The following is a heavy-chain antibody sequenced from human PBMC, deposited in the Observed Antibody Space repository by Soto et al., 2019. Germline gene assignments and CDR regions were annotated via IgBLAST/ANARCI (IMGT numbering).Heavy chain of an antibody. D-gene: IGHD3-16*01. CDR1: GFKFSNYA. CDR2: ISATGGGT. Sequence: VGSLRLSCAASGFKFSNYAMSWVRQAPGKRLEWASLISATGGGTYYADSVQGRFTISRDNSHNTLYLHVHSLTAQDTAVYYRAKDRRAGGNSAFYFDFWGQGAQVTVAS. CDR3: AKDRRAGGNSAFYFDF. J-gene: IGHJ4*02. V-gene: IGHV3-23*01.